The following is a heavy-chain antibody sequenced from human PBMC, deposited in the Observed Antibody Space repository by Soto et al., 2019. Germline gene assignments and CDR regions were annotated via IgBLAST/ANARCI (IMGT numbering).Heavy chain of an antibody. V-gene: IGHV1-46*03. Sequence: ASVKVSCKASGYTFPSYYMHWVRQAPGQGLEWMGIINPSGGSTSYAQKFQGRVTMTRDTSTSTVYMELSSLRSEDTAEYYCARLFSSRAALFDYWGQGTLVTVSS. D-gene: IGHD6-13*01. J-gene: IGHJ4*02. CDR1: GYTFPSYY. CDR2: INPSGGST. CDR3: ARLFSSRAALFDY.